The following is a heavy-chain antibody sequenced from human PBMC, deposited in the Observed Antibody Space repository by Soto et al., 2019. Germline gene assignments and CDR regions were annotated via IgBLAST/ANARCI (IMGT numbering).Heavy chain of an antibody. J-gene: IGHJ4*02. D-gene: IGHD4-17*01. CDR2: IYNSGST. CDR3: ARSSGDYGDYYFDY. Sequence: QAQLQESGPGLVKPSQTLSLTCTVSGGSISSGAYYWSWIRQHPGKGLEWIGYIYNSGSTYYNPSLQSRVTISLDTSKNQFSLNLSSVTAADTAVYYCARSSGDYGDYYFDYWGQGTLVTVSS. V-gene: IGHV4-31*03. CDR1: GGSISSGAYY.